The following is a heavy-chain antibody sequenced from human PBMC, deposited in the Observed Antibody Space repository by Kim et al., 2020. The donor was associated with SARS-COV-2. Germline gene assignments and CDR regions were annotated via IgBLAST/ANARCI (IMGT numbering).Heavy chain of an antibody. Sequence: GRFTIARDNSENTLSLQMNSLRPEDTAVYFCARDGDECISSTCYFHGMDVWGQGTTVTVSS. J-gene: IGHJ6*02. V-gene: IGHV3-30*01. D-gene: IGHD2-2*01. CDR3: ARDGDECISSTCYFHGMDV.